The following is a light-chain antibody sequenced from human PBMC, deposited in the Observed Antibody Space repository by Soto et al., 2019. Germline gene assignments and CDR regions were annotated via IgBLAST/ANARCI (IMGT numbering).Light chain of an antibody. CDR1: SSNIGAGYD. CDR2: GNS. J-gene: IGLJ3*02. CDR3: CSYAGTRTWV. Sequence: QSVLTQPPSVSGAPGQRVTISCTGSSSNIGAGYDVHWYQQLPGTAPKLLIYGNSNRPSGVPDQFSGSKSGTSASLVITGLQAEDEADYYCCSYAGTRTWVFGGGTKLTVL. V-gene: IGLV1-40*01.